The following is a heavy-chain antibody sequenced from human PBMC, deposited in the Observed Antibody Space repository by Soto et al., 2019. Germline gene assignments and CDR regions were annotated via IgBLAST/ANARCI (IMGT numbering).Heavy chain of an antibody. V-gene: IGHV3-30-3*01. CDR2: ISYDGSNK. J-gene: IGHJ5*02. Sequence: LRLSCAASGFTFSSYAMHWVRQAPGKGLEWVAVISYDGSNKYYADSVKGRFTISRDNSKNTLYLQMNSLRAEDTAVYYCARELGGEYEGGGFDPWGKGT. CDR3: ARELGGEYEGGGFDP. D-gene: IGHD2-21*01. CDR1: GFTFSSYA.